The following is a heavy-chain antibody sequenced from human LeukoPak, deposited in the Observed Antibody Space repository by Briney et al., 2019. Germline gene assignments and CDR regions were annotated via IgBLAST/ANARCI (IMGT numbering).Heavy chain of an antibody. D-gene: IGHD5-18*01. J-gene: IGHJ3*01. V-gene: IGHV3-66*02. CDR3: ARGVGGYSYAFDL. CDR1: GFTVSSNY. CDR2: IYSGGST. Sequence: GGSLRLSCAASGFTVSSNYMSWVRQAPGKGLEWVSVIYSGGSTYYADSVKGRFTISRDNSKNTLYLQMNSLRAEDTAVYYCARGVGGYSYAFDLWGQGTMVTVSS.